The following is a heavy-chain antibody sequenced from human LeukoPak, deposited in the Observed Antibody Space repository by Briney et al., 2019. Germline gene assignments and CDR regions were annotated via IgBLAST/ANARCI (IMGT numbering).Heavy chain of an antibody. Sequence: GGSLRLSCVASGFSFRKYSMSWVRQAPGQGLEWVSSITGREGNTYAADSVKGRFTISRDNSKNTLYLQMSSLRAEDTAVYYCAKDLRGDYYFDYWGQGTLVTVSS. CDR1: GFSFRKYS. CDR3: AKDLRGDYYFDY. D-gene: IGHD3-16*01. J-gene: IGHJ4*02. CDR2: ITGREGNT. V-gene: IGHV3-23*01.